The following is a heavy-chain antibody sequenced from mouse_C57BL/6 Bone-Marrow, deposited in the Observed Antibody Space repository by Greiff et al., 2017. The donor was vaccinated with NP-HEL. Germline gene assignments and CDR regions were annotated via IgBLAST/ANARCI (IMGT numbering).Heavy chain of an antibody. V-gene: IGHV3-6*01. Sequence: VQLKESGPGLVKPSQSLSLTCSVTGYSITSGYYWNWIRQFPGNKLEWMGYISYDGSNNYNPSLKNRISITRDTSKNQFFLKLNSVTTEDTATYYCARGGYDVGFAYWGQGTLVTVSA. D-gene: IGHD2-2*01. CDR3: ARGGYDVGFAY. J-gene: IGHJ3*01. CDR1: GYSITSGYY. CDR2: ISYDGSN.